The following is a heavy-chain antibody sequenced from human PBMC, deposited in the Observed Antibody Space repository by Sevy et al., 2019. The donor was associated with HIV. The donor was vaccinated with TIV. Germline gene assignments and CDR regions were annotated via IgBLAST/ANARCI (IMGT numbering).Heavy chain of an antibody. V-gene: IGHV3-73*01. CDR3: TRHGGYCTNGVCYTSYYYYGMDV. J-gene: IGHJ6*02. CDR2: IRSKANSYAT. D-gene: IGHD2-8*01. CDR1: GFTFSGSA. Sequence: GGSLRLSCAASGFTFSGSAMHWVRQASGKGLEWVGRIRSKANSYATAYAASVKGSFTISRDDSKNTAYLQMNSLKTEDTAVYYCTRHGGYCTNGVCYTSYYYYGMDVWGQGTTVTVSS.